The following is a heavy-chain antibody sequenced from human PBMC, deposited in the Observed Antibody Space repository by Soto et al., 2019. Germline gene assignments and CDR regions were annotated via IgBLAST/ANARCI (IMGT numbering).Heavy chain of an antibody. V-gene: IGHV1-8*01. CDR3: ARLSWYYYDSSGYPTDAFDI. CDR2: MNPNSGNT. D-gene: IGHD3-22*01. Sequence: XSVKVSCKASGYTFTSYDINWVRRATGQGLEWMGWMNPNSGNTGYAQKFQGRVTMTRNTSISTAYMELSSLRSEDTAVYYCARLSWYYYDSSGYPTDAFDIWGQGKMVTVSS. CDR1: GYTFTSYD. J-gene: IGHJ3*02.